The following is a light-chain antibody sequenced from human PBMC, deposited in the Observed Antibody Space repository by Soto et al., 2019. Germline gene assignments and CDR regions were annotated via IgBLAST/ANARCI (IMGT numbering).Light chain of an antibody. J-gene: IGKJ1*01. CDR3: LQDYNYPWT. CDR1: HDISTF. Sequence: IQLTQSPSLLSASIGDRVTITCRASHDISTFLAWYQQKPGKAPKLLIYAASSLQSGVPSRFSGSGSGTDFTLTISSLQPEDFATYYCLQDYNYPWTFGQGTKVDIK. V-gene: IGKV1-6*01. CDR2: AAS.